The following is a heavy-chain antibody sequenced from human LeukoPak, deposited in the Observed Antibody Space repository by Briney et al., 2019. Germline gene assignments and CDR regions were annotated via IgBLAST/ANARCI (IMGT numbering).Heavy chain of an antibody. CDR2: VSGSNGST. J-gene: IGHJ3*02. CDR1: GFMFRKYD. CDR3: AKSLFTSATGTGRAFHI. V-gene: IGHV3-23*01. Sequence: PGGSLRLSCAASGFMFRKYDMNWVRQAPGKGLEWVAGVSGSNGSTYYADFVKGRFTISRDNSKNTLFLQMTSLRAEDTAEYYCAKSLFTSATGTGRAFHIWGQGTMVTVSS. D-gene: IGHD1-1*01.